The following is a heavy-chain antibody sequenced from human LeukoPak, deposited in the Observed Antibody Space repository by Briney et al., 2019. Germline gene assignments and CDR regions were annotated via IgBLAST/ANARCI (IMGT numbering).Heavy chain of an antibody. CDR3: VRDRLRFVDWLI. D-gene: IGHD3-9*01. V-gene: IGHV3-33*01. CDR2: IWYDGSNK. CDR1: GFTFSSYG. J-gene: IGHJ3*02. Sequence: GGSLRLSCAASGFTFSSYGMHWVRQAPGKGLEWVAVIWYDGSNKYYADSVKGRFTISRDNSKNTLYLHMNGLRDEDTAVYYCVRDRLRFVDWLIWGEGRKVAVSS.